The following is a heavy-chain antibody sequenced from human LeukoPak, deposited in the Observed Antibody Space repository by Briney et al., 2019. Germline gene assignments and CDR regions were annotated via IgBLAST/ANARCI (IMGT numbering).Heavy chain of an antibody. V-gene: IGHV4-61*02. CDR1: GGSINSGNYY. CDR2: IYTSGST. CDR3: ARDQDYMDV. Sequence: SETLSLTCTVSGGSINSGNYYWSWIRQPAGKGLEWIGRIYTSGSTNYNPSLKSRVTMSVDTSKNQFSLKLSSVTAADTAVYYCARDQDYMDVWGKGTTVTVSS. J-gene: IGHJ6*03.